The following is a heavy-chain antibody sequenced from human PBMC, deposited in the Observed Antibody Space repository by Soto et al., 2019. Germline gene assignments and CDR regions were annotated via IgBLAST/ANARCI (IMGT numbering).Heavy chain of an antibody. D-gene: IGHD6-13*01. V-gene: IGHV4-39*01. CDR3: ARIDSSSWYQGHNWFDP. Sequence: QLQLQESGPGLVKPSETLSLTCTVSGGSISSSSYYWGWIRQPPGKGLEWIGSIYYSGSTYYNPSLKSRVTISVDTSKNQFSLKLSSVTAADTAVYYCARIDSSSWYQGHNWFDPWGQGTLVTVSS. J-gene: IGHJ5*02. CDR1: GGSISSSSYY. CDR2: IYYSGST.